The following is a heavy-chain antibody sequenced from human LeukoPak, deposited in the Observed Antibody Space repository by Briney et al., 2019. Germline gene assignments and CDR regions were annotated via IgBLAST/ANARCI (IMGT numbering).Heavy chain of an antibody. CDR2: MNPNSGNT. Sequence: ASVKVSCKASGYTFTSYDINWVRQATGQGLEWMGWMNPNSGNTGYAQKFQGRVTMTRNTSISTAYMELSSLRSEDTAVYYCARTRVLLWFGEPQIFDYWGQGTLVTVSS. V-gene: IGHV1-8*01. CDR3: ARTRVLLWFGEPQIFDY. J-gene: IGHJ4*02. CDR1: GYTFTSYD. D-gene: IGHD3-10*01.